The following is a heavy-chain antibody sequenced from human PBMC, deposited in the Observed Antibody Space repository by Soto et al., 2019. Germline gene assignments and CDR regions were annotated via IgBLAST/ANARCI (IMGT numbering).Heavy chain of an antibody. CDR1: GFTFRSYG. D-gene: IGHD5-18*01. CDR3: AKGDLDTSMAMAFDN. J-gene: IGHJ4*02. CDR2: ISYDGSKT. V-gene: IGHV3-30*18. Sequence: QVQLVESGGGVVQPGRSLRLSCAASGFTFRSYGLHWVRQAPGKGLEWVAVISYDGSKTYYTDSVKGRFTISRDNFKNTLYLPMDSLRTEDTGVYYCAKGDLDTSMAMAFDNWGQGTLVTVSS.